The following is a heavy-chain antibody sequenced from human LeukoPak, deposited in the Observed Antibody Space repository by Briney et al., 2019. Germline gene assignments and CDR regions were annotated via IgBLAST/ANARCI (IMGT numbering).Heavy chain of an antibody. Sequence: SETLSLTCTVSGGSISSYYWTWIRQPPGKGLEWIGYIYHSGSTNYNPSLKSRVTIPVDTSKNQFSLQLSSVTAADTAVYYCVRGYGLSYYLGSGTYWGYFDYWGQGTLVTVSS. CDR3: VRGYGLSYYLGSGTYWGYFDY. CDR1: GGSISSYY. V-gene: IGHV4-59*01. J-gene: IGHJ4*02. D-gene: IGHD3-10*01. CDR2: IYHSGST.